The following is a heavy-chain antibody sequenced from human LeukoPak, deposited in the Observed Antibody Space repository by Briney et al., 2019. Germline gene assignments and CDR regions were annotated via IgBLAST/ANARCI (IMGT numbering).Heavy chain of an antibody. V-gene: IGHV1-8*01. D-gene: IGHD3-9*01. CDR2: MNPGSGDT. CDR3: ARGLGDYNPDWFPVSGY. Sequence: ASVQVSCKASGYTFTTYDMTWVRQATGQGLEWMGWMNPGSGDTAYAQKFQGRVTMTRDTSISTAYMELNSLGSEDTAIYYCARGLGDYNPDWFPVSGYWGQGTRVTVSS. J-gene: IGHJ4*02. CDR1: GYTFTTYD.